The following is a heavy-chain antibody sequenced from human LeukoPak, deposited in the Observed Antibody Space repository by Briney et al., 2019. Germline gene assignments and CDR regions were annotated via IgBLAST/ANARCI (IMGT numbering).Heavy chain of an antibody. CDR1: GFTFRSYD. CDR3: GSYGSGSFPGY. Sequence: PGGTLRLSCAASGFTFRSYDMHWVRQAPGKGPQWVAYIRYDASDILYADSVKGRFTISRDNSNNTLFLQMNSLGIEDTAVYYCGSYGSGSFPGYRGQGTLVTVSS. D-gene: IGHD3-10*01. J-gene: IGHJ4*02. V-gene: IGHV3-30*02. CDR2: IRYDASDI.